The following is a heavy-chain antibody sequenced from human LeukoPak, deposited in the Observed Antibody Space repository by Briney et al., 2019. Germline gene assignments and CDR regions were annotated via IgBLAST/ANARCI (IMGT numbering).Heavy chain of an antibody. D-gene: IGHD6-19*01. CDR3: ARLSGYSSV. V-gene: IGHV4-61*05. CDR1: GGSISSSSYY. J-gene: IGHJ4*02. CDR2: INYSGST. Sequence: PSETLSLTCTVSGGSISSSSYYWGWIRQPPGKGLEWIGSINYSGSTNYNPSLRGRLTISVDTSKSQFSLRLTSVTAADTAVYYCARLSGYSSVWGQGSLVTVSS.